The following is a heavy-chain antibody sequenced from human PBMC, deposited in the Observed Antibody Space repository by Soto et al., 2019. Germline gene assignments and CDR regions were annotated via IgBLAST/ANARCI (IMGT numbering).Heavy chain of an antibody. CDR1: GFTCSSYG. Sequence: QVQLVESGGGVDQPGRSLRLSCAASGFTCSSYGMHWVRQAPGKGLEWVAVISYDGSNKYYADSVKGRFTISRDNSKNTLYLQMNSLRAEDTAVYYCAPWFSAFDYWGQGTLVTVSS. V-gene: IGHV3-30*03. D-gene: IGHD3-10*01. CDR3: APWFSAFDY. CDR2: ISYDGSNK. J-gene: IGHJ4*02.